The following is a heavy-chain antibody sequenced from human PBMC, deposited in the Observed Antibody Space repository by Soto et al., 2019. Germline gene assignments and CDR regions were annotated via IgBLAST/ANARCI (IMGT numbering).Heavy chain of an antibody. J-gene: IGHJ4*02. CDR3: ARDMGVFWSGYPEGGFDY. CDR2: IKQDGSEK. Sequence: GGSLRLSCAAFGFTFTNYWMSWVLQAPGKGLKWVANIKQDGSEKYYADSAKGRFIISRDNAKTSLYLQMNSLRAEDTAVYYCARDMGVFWSGYPEGGFDYWGQGTPVTVSS. CDR1: GFTFTNYW. D-gene: IGHD3-3*01. V-gene: IGHV3-7*01.